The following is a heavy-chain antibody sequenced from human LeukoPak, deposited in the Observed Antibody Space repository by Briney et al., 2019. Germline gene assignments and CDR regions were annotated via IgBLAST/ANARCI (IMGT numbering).Heavy chain of an antibody. J-gene: IGHJ6*03. CDR2: INPYNANT. CDR1: GYIFTSYG. Sequence: ASVKVSCKASGYIFTSYGISWVRQAPGQGLEWMGWINPYNANTNYAQKLQGRVTMTTDTSTSTAYMELRSLRSDDTAVYYFARVGGPLLNYYYMDVWGKGTTVTISS. V-gene: IGHV1-18*01. CDR3: ARVGGPLLNYYYMDV. D-gene: IGHD3-16*01.